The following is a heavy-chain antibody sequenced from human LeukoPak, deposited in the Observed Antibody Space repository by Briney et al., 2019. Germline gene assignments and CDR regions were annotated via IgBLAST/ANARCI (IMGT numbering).Heavy chain of an antibody. D-gene: IGHD6-19*01. CDR2: IKSDGSST. CDR1: GFAFSSYW. Sequence: GGSLRLSCAASGFAFSSYWMHWVRQAPGKGPVWVSRIKSDGSSTDYADSVKGRFTISRDNAKNTLYLQMNSLRAEDTAVYYCARSEDIGPVVYSSGWFHWGQGTLVTVSS. V-gene: IGHV3-74*01. CDR3: ARSEDIGPVVYSSGWFH. J-gene: IGHJ4*02.